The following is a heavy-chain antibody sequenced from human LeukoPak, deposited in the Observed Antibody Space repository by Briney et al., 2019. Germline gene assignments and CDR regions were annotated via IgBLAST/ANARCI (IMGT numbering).Heavy chain of an antibody. CDR1: GGSISSYY. CDR3: AKGYCRGNSCYDDRGAFDY. CDR2: IYYSGST. Sequence: SETLSLTCTVSGGSISSYYWSWIRQPPGKGLEWIGYIYYSGSTHYNPSLKSRVTISVDTSKNQFSLKLSSVTAADTAVYYCAKGYCRGNSCYDDRGAFDYWGQGTLVTVSS. V-gene: IGHV4-59*08. J-gene: IGHJ4*02. D-gene: IGHD2-2*01.